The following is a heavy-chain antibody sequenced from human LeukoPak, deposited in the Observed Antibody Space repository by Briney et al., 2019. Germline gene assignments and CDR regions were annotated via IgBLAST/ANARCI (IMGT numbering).Heavy chain of an antibody. CDR1: GGSISSDY. CDR3: ARRGSSWYYYYMDV. Sequence: SETLSLTCTVSGGSISSDYCSWLRQPAGKGLEWIGRLYDTGSTNYNPSLKSRVTISVDKSKNQFSLKLSSVTAADTAVYYCARRGSSWYYYYMDVWGKGTTVTVSS. D-gene: IGHD6-13*01. V-gene: IGHV4-4*07. CDR2: LYDTGST. J-gene: IGHJ6*03.